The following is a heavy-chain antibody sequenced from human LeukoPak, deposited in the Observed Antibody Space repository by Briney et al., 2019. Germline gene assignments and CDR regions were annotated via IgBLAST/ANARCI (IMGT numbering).Heavy chain of an antibody. D-gene: IGHD2-2*01. CDR2: IYYSGST. Sequence: SETLSLTSTVSGGSISSYYWSWIRQPPGKGLEWIGYIYYSGSTNYNPSLKSRVTISVDTSKNQFSLKLSSVTAADTAVYYCAIGDVVVPAATRDYFDYWGQGTLVTVSS. CDR1: GGSISSYY. V-gene: IGHV4-59*01. CDR3: AIGDVVVPAATRDYFDY. J-gene: IGHJ4*02.